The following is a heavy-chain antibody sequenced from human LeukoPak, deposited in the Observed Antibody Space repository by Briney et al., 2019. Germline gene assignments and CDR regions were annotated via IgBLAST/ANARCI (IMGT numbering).Heavy chain of an antibody. J-gene: IGHJ2*01. D-gene: IGHD3-9*01. CDR3: ARDMANYDILTGYYNFWYFDL. CDR1: GGSISSYY. CDR2: IYYSGST. V-gene: IGHV4-59*01. Sequence: SETLSLTCTVSGGSISSYYWSWIRQPPGRGLEWIGYIYYSGSTNYNPSLKSRVTISVDTSKNQFSLKLSSVTAADTAVYYCARDMANYDILTGYYNFWYFDLWGRGTLVTVSS.